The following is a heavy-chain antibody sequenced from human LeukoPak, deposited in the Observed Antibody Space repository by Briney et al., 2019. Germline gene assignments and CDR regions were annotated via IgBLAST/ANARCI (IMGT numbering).Heavy chain of an antibody. J-gene: IGHJ4*01. CDR2: IKQDGSEK. V-gene: IGHV3-7*01. CDR3: ARDLILADNGGSSAHDF. CDR1: GFTFSSYW. Sequence: PGGSLRLSCAAPGFTFSSYWMSWVRQAPGKGLEWVANIKQDGSEKYYVASVKGRFTISRDNARNSVYLQMNSLRAEDTAVYYCARDLILADNGGSSAHDFWGQGTLVTVSS. D-gene: IGHD2-15*01.